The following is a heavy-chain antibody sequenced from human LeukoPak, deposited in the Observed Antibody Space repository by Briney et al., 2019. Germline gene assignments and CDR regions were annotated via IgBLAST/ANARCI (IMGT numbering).Heavy chain of an antibody. J-gene: IGHJ4*02. Sequence: SETLSLTCAVYGGSFSGYYWSWIRQPPGKGLEWIGEINHSGSTNYNPSLKSRVTISVDTSKNQFSLKLSPVTAADTAVYYCARFRSTVPKALDYWGQGTLVTVSS. V-gene: IGHV4-34*01. CDR2: INHSGST. D-gene: IGHD4-11*01. CDR1: GGSFSGYY. CDR3: ARFRSTVPKALDY.